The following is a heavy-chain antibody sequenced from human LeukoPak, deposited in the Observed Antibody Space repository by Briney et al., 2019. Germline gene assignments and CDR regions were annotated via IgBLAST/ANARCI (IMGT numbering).Heavy chain of an antibody. CDR1: GFSFSGHW. CDR3: ARGPNSNWAGLDF. J-gene: IGHJ4*02. CDR2: ISPTGSTT. D-gene: IGHD1-1*01. Sequence: GGSLRLSCTASGFSFSGHWMHWARQLPGKGLVWVSRISPTGSTTSYADSVKGRFTVSRDNAKNTLYLQVNNLRAEDTAVYYCARGPNSNWAGLDFWGQGTLLTVSS. V-gene: IGHV3-74*01.